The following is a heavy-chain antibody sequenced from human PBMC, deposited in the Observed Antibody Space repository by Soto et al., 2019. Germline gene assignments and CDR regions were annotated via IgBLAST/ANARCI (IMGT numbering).Heavy chain of an antibody. J-gene: IGHJ4*02. D-gene: IGHD2-2*01. V-gene: IGHV6-1*02. Sequence: QVQLQLSGPGLVKPSQTLSLTCAISGDSVSSNSADWNWIRQAPSRGLEWLGRTYYRAKWYREYAVSVKIRITINPDTSKHQFSLQLNTVTPEDTAVYYCAHCSTTSCYDWGQGTLVTVSS. CDR2: TYYRAKWYR. CDR3: AHCSTTSCYD. CDR1: GDSVSSNSAD.